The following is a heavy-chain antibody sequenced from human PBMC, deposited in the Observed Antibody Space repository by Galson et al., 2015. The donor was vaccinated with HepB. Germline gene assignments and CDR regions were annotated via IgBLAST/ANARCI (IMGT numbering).Heavy chain of an antibody. J-gene: IGHJ6*02. CDR3: ASTAAAGTFYYYGMDV. V-gene: IGHV3-11*06. CDR2: ISSSSSYT. CDR1: GFTFSDYY. Sequence: SLRLSCAASGFTFSDYYMSWIRQAPGKGLEWVSYISSSSSYTNYADSVKGRFTISRDNAKNSLYLQMNSLRAEDTAVYYCASTAAAGTFYYYGMDVWGQGTTVTVSS. D-gene: IGHD6-13*01.